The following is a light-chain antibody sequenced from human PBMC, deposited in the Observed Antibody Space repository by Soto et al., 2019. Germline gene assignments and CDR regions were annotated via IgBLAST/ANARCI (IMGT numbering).Light chain of an antibody. CDR2: GAS. CDR1: LIFSIRS. J-gene: IGKJ5*01. CDR3: QQYGSSPIT. V-gene: IGKV3-20*01. Sequence: EIVLTQSPGTLSLSPGERATLSCRASLIFSIRSLAWFQQKLVLFPMLFIYGASSRAIGIPDRFIGSGFGTDFTLTFSRLEPEDLPVYYCQQYGSSPITCGKGTRLEIK.